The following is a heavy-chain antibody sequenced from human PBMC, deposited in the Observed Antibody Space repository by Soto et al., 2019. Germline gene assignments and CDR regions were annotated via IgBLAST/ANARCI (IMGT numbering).Heavy chain of an antibody. CDR2: INHSGST. CDR3: ASREGGFVPNFDY. J-gene: IGHJ4*02. Sequence: PLETLSLTCTVSGGSISSSSYYWSWIRQPPGKGLEWIGEINHSGSTNYNPSLKSRVTISVDTSKNQFSLKLSSVTAADTAVYYCASREGGFVPNFDYWGQGTLVTVSS. D-gene: IGHD1-26*01. V-gene: IGHV4-39*07. CDR1: GGSISSSSYY.